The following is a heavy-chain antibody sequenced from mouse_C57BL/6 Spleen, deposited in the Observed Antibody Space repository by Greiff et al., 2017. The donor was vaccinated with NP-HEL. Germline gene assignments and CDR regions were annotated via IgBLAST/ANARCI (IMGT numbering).Heavy chain of an antibody. V-gene: IGHV1-81*01. CDR1: GYTFTSYG. CDR2: IYPRSGNT. J-gene: IGHJ4*01. CDR3: ARSYYYGSSDYAMDY. D-gene: IGHD1-1*01. Sequence: VQLQQSGAELARPGASVKLSCKASGYTFTSYGISWVKQRTGQGLEWIGEIYPRSGNTYYNEKFKGKATLTADKSSSTAYMELRSLTSEDSAVYFCARSYYYGSSDYAMDYWGQGTSVTVSS.